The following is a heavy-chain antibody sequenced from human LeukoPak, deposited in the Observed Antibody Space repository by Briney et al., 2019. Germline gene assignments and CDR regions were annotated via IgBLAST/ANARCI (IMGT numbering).Heavy chain of an antibody. CDR1: GYSFTSYW. D-gene: IGHD3-3*01. J-gene: IGHJ5*02. CDR3: ARRTKTYFGVVSNWFDP. Sequence: GESLKISCKGSGYSFTSYWIGWVRQMPGKGLEWMGIIYPGGSDTRYSPSFQGQVTISADKSISTAYLQWSSLKASDTAMYYCARRTKTYFGVVSNWFDPWGQGTLVTVSS. V-gene: IGHV5-51*01. CDR2: IYPGGSDT.